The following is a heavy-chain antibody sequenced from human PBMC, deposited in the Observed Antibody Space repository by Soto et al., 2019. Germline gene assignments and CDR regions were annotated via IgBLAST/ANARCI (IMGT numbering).Heavy chain of an antibody. CDR1: GFMFSSYE. CDR2: ISSSGDII. Sequence: GGSLRRSCEASGFMFSSYEMNWVRQSPGKXLEWVSYISSSGDIIYYADSVKGRFTISRDDAKNSMYLQMNSLRAEDTAIYYCARDRGRDSSPWREREHLDHLGQGTLVTVSS. V-gene: IGHV3-48*03. D-gene: IGHD3-22*01. J-gene: IGHJ4*02. CDR3: ARDRGRDSSPWREREHLDH.